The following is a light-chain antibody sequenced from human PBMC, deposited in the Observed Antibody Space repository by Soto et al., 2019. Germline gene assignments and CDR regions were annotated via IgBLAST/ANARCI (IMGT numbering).Light chain of an antibody. J-gene: IGKJ4*01. CDR1: QDISSH. CDR3: QQVKTYPLT. V-gene: IGKV1-9*01. CDR2: AAS. Sequence: DIQLTQSPSFLSASVGDRVTITCRASQDISSHLAWYQQKPGKAPKLLIYAASTLQSGVPSGFGGSGSGTEFALTITSLQPEDFATYYCQQVKTYPLTFGGGTKVEIK.